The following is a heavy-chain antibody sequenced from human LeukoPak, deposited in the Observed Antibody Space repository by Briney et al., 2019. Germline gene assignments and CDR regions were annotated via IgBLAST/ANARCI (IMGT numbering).Heavy chain of an antibody. V-gene: IGHV3-48*01. J-gene: IGHJ4*02. CDR3: ARDSYYYGSGSYYNHYFDY. CDR2: ISSSSSTI. CDR1: GFTFSSYS. D-gene: IGHD3-10*01. Sequence: GGSLRLSCAASGFTFSSYSMNWVRQAPGKGLEWVSYISSSSSTIYYADSVKGRFTISRDNAKNSLYLQMNSLRAEDTAVYHCARDSYYYGSGSYYNHYFDYWGQGTLVTVSS.